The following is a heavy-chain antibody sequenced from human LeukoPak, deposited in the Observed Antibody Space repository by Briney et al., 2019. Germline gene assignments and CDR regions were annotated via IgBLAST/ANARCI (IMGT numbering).Heavy chain of an antibody. J-gene: IGHJ4*02. D-gene: IGHD1-1*01. Sequence: PGGSLRLSCAASGFTFSSYWMNWVRQAPGKGLEWVANIKQDGSEIYYVDSVKGRFTISRDNAKNSLYLQMNSLRAEDTAGYYCATSRTFDYWGQGTLVTVSS. CDR1: GFTFSSYW. V-gene: IGHV3-7*03. CDR2: IKQDGSEI. CDR3: ATSRTFDY.